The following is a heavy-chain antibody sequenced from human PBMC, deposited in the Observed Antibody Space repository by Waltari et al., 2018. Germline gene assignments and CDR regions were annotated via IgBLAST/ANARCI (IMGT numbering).Heavy chain of an antibody. J-gene: IGHJ4*02. CDR3: ARGAYYYDSSGYYGANDY. Sequence: QVQLQESGPGLVKPSETLSLTCTVSGGSISSHYWSWIRQPPGQGLEWIGYIYYSVSTNYNPSLKSRVTISVDTSKNQFSLKLSSVTAADTAVYYCARGAYYYDSSGYYGANDYWGQGTLVTVSS. CDR2: IYYSVST. D-gene: IGHD3-22*01. V-gene: IGHV4-59*11. CDR1: GGSISSHY.